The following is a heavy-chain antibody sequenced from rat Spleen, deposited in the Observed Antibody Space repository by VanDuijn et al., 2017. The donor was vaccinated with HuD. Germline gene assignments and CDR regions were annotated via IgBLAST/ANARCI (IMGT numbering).Heavy chain of an antibody. D-gene: IGHD1-2*01. CDR3: ARHEDYYSIYPHWYFDF. CDR1: GFSLNSYN. CDR2: IWINGNT. J-gene: IGHJ1*01. V-gene: IGHV2-30*01. Sequence: QVQVKESGPGLVQPSQTLSLTCTVSGFSLNSYNVHWVRQPTGKGLEWMGLIWINGNTDYNSTLRSRLSISRDTSKNQIFLEMNSLQAEDVATYYCARHEDYYSIYPHWYFDFWGPGTMVTVSS.